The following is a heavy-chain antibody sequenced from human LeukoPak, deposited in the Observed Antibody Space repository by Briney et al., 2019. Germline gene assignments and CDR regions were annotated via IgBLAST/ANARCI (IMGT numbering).Heavy chain of an antibody. CDR3: ARDRRVTMVRGVIITSDYYYMDV. V-gene: IGHV4-34*01. Sequence: SETLSLTCAVYGGSFSGYFWSWIRQPPGKGLEWIGDINHNGGTNYNPSLKSRVTISVDTSKNQFSLKLSSVTAADTAVYYCARDRRVTMVRGVIITSDYYYMDVWGKGTTVTISS. CDR1: GGSFSGYF. D-gene: IGHD3-10*01. J-gene: IGHJ6*03. CDR2: INHNGGT.